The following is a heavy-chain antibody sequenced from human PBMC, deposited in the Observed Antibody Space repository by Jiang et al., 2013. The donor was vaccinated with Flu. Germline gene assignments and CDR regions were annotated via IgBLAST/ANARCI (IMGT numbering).Heavy chain of an antibody. CDR3: AISYYFDGSGYFSNDAFDI. CDR1: GYSSSSYY. V-gene: IGHV4-4*07. D-gene: IGHD3-22*01. CDR2: MYTSGSK. J-gene: IGHJ3*02. Sequence: TCTVSGYSSSSYYWSWIRQPAGKGLEWIGRMYTSGSKNYNPSLESRVTMSIDTSKKQFSMKLTSVTAADTAVYYCAISYYFDGSGYFSNDAFDIWGQGTRVTVSS.